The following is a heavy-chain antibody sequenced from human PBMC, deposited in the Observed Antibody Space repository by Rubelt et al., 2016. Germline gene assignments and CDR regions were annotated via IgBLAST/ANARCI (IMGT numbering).Heavy chain of an antibody. J-gene: IGHJ3*02. V-gene: IGHV3-23*01. D-gene: IGHD2/OR15-2a*01. CDR3: ARELVIPASDAFDI. CDR1: GFNFNNYG. CDR2: ISGSGGTT. Sequence: AASGFNFNNYGMSWVRQAPGKGLEWVSSISGSGGTTYYADSLRGRFAISRDNSKNTVFLQMNSLRVEDTAVYYCARELVIPASDAFDIWGQGTMVTVSS.